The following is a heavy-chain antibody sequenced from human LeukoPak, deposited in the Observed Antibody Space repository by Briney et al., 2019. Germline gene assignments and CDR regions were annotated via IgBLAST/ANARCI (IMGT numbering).Heavy chain of an antibody. CDR3: AKGGGCSGGSCYTHYYYYYMDV. D-gene: IGHD2-15*01. CDR1: GFTFSSYA. Sequence: GGSLGLSCAASGFTFSSYAMSWVRQAPGKGLEWVSAISGSGGSTYYADSVKGRFTISRDNSKNTLYLQMNSLRAEDTAVYYCAKGGGCSGGSCYTHYYYYYMDVWGKGTTVTVSS. V-gene: IGHV3-23*01. CDR2: ISGSGGST. J-gene: IGHJ6*03.